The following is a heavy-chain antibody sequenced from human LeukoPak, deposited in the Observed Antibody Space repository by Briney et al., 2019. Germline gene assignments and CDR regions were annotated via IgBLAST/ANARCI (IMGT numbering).Heavy chain of an antibody. D-gene: IGHD1-26*01. CDR2: IYYSGST. CDR3: ASGRYYNWFDP. CDR1: GGSISSSSYY. V-gene: IGHV4-39*01. Sequence: SETLSLTCTVSGGSISSSSYYWGWIRQPPGKGLEWIGNIYYSGSTYYNPSLKSRVTISVDTSKNQFSLKLNSVTAADTAVYYCASGRYYNWFDPWGQGTLVTVSS. J-gene: IGHJ5*02.